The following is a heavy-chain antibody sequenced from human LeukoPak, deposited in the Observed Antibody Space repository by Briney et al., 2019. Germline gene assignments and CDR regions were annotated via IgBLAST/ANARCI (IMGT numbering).Heavy chain of an antibody. Sequence: PSETLSLTCTVSGGSISSGSYYWSWIRQPAGKGLEWIGRIYTSGSTNYNPSLKSRVTISVDTSKNQFSLKLSSVTAADTAVYYCARGIVGAQGPFGYWGQGTLVTVSS. CDR2: IYTSGST. J-gene: IGHJ4*02. CDR1: GGSISSGSYY. CDR3: ARGIVGAQGPFGY. D-gene: IGHD1-26*01. V-gene: IGHV4-61*02.